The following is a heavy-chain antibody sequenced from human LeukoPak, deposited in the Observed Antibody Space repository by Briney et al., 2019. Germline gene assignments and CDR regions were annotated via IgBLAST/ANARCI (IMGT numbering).Heavy chain of an antibody. Sequence: SVKVSCKASGGTFSSYAISWVRQAPGQGLEWMGRIIPIFGTANYAQKFQGRVTITTDESTSTAYMELSSLRSEDTAVYYCARDDSSGYYYVYWGQGTLVTVSS. CDR3: ARDDSSGYYYVY. V-gene: IGHV1-69*05. CDR2: IIPIFGTA. D-gene: IGHD3-22*01. CDR1: GGTFSSYA. J-gene: IGHJ4*02.